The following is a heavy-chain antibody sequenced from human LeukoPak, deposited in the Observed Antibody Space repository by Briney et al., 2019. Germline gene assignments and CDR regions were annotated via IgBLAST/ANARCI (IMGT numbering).Heavy chain of an antibody. Sequence: ASVKVSCKASGYTFTSYDINWVRQATGQGLEWMGWMNPNSGNTGYAQKFQGRVTMTRNTSISTAYMELSSLRSEDTAVYYCARAEWDHYYYHYGMDVWGQGTTVTVSS. V-gene: IGHV1-8*01. D-gene: IGHD1-26*01. CDR1: GYTFTSYD. CDR2: MNPNSGNT. CDR3: ARAEWDHYYYHYGMDV. J-gene: IGHJ6*02.